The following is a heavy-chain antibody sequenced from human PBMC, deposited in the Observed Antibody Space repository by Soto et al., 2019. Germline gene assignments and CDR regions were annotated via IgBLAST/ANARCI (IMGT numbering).Heavy chain of an antibody. CDR3: ARGNWNYYYGFDV. CDR1: EFTFDKYY. J-gene: IGHJ6*02. D-gene: IGHD1-20*01. CDR2: IKPDGSEQ. V-gene: IGHV3-7*01. Sequence: GGSLRLSCGASEFTFDKYYMTWVRQAPGKGPEWVANIKPDGSEQYYVDSVKGRFTISRDNANNSLYLQMNSLRAEDTAVYFCARGNWNYYYGFDVWGQGTTVTVSS.